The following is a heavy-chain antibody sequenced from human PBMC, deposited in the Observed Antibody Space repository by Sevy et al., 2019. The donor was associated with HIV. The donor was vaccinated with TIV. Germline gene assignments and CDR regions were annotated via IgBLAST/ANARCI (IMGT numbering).Heavy chain of an antibody. V-gene: IGHV3-30-3*01. CDR2: ISYDGINK. CDR1: GFTFSSYA. J-gene: IGHJ4*02. CDR3: ARDRGRDIVLVPAAKTNYLTL. Sequence: LRLSCAASGFTFSSYAMHWVRQAPGKGLEWVTVISYDGINKYYADSVKGRFTISRDNSKNTLYLQMSSLRVEDTAVYYCARDRGRDIVLVPAAKTNYLTLWGQGTLVTVSS. D-gene: IGHD2-2*01.